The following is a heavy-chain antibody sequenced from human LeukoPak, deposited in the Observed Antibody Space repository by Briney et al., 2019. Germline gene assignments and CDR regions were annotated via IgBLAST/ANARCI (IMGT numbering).Heavy chain of an antibody. Sequence: GGSLRLSCAASRFTFSTYSMNWVRQAPGKGLEWVSYISSCSSMIHYADSVKGRFTISRDNAKNSLYLQMNSLRAEDTAVYYCARAEDFDLWGRGTLVTVSS. J-gene: IGHJ2*01. V-gene: IGHV3-48*04. CDR3: ARAEDFDL. CDR2: ISSCSSMI. CDR1: RFTFSTYS.